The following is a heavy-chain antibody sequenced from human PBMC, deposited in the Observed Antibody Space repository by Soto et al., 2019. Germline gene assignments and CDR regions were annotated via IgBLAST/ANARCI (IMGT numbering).Heavy chain of an antibody. J-gene: IGHJ6*04. D-gene: IGHD2-15*01. CDR3: AKDQVRYCSGGSCYAPDV. Sequence: PGGSLRLSCAASGFTFSSYGMHWVRQAPGKGLEWVAVISYDGSNKYYADSVKGRFTISRDNSKNTLYLQMNSLRAEDTAVYYCAKDQVRYCSGGSCYAPDVWGKGTTVTVSS. CDR1: GFTFSSYG. CDR2: ISYDGSNK. V-gene: IGHV3-30*18.